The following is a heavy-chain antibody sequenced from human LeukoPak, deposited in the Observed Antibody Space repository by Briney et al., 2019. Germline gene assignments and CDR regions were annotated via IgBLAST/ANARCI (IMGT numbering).Heavy chain of an antibody. CDR2: IKQDGSEK. J-gene: IGHJ4*02. CDR3: ARREIGVVTPYYFDY. V-gene: IGHV3-7*01. D-gene: IGHD3-3*01. CDR1: GFTFSSYW. Sequence: GGSLRLSCAASGFTFSSYWMSWVRQAPGKGLEWVANIKQDGSEKYYVDSVKGRFTISRDNAKNSLYLQMNSLRAEDTAVYYCARREIGVVTPYYFDYWGQGTLVTVSS.